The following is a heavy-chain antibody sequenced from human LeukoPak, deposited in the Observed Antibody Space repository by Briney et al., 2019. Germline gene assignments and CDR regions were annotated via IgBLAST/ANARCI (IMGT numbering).Heavy chain of an antibody. CDR1: GYSFTSNV. CDR3: ARGATTYAFDI. CDR2: IIPIFGTA. Sequence: GASVKVSCKASGYSFTSNVISWVRQAPGQGLEWMGGIIPIFGTANYAQKFQGRVTITADKSTSTAYMELSSLRSEDTAVYYCARGATTYAFDIWGQGTMVTVSS. J-gene: IGHJ3*02. V-gene: IGHV1-69*06. D-gene: IGHD4-17*01.